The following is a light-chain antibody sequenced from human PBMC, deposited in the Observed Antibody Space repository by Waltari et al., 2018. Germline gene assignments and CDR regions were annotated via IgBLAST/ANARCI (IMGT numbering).Light chain of an antibody. CDR3: HQYNNWPPFT. J-gene: IGKJ3*01. CDR1: QSVGTN. Sequence: ETVMTQSPTTLSVSPGEGVTLSCRASQSVGTNLAWHPHKPGQAPRLLIYGASTRAAGIPVRFSGSGSGTEFTLTISGLQSEDFAVYYCHQYNNWPPFTFGPGTKVDI. V-gene: IGKV3-15*01. CDR2: GAS.